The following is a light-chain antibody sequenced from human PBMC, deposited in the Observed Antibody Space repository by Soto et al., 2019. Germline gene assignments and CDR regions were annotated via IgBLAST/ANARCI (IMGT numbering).Light chain of an antibody. Sequence: DIVMTQSPLSLPVTPGEPASISCRSSQSLLHSNGYNCLDWYLQKPGQSPQLLIYFGSNRASGVPDRVSGSGSGTDFTLKISRVEAEDVGLYYCMQTLQTPLTVGGGTKVEIK. V-gene: IGKV2-28*01. J-gene: IGKJ4*01. CDR2: FGS. CDR3: MQTLQTPLT. CDR1: QSLLHSNGYNC.